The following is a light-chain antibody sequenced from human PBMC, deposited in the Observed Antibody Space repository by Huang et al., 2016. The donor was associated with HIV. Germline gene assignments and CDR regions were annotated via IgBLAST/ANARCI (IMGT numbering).Light chain of an antibody. J-gene: IGKJ2*01. Sequence: DIQMTQSPSTLSAAVGDRVTITCRASHSVTICLAWFQQKPGKAPKRLIYKASTLESGVPSRFSGSGSGTEFTLTIDSLQPDDVATYYCQQYSRSATFGQGTKLEIK. CDR3: QQYSRSAT. CDR1: HSVTIC. V-gene: IGKV1-5*03. CDR2: KAS.